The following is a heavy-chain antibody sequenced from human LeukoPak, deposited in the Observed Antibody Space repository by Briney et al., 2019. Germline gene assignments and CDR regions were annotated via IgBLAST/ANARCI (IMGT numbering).Heavy chain of an antibody. CDR3: ARLPRNDYGSGSRGRWLDP. J-gene: IGHJ5*02. D-gene: IGHD3-10*01. CDR1: GGSFSGYY. Sequence: PSETLSLTCAVSGGSFSGYYCSWIRQPPGKGLEWSGEINHSGSTNYNPSLKSRVTISVDTSKNQFSLKLSSVTAADTAVYYCARLPRNDYGSGSRGRWLDPWGQGTLVTVSS. CDR2: INHSGST. V-gene: IGHV4-34*01.